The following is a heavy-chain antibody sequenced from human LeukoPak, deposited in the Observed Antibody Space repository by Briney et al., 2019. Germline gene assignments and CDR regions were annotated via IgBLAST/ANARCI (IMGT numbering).Heavy chain of an antibody. CDR3: AKGSRSGSYSFSTFDP. D-gene: IGHD3-10*01. J-gene: IGHJ5*02. CDR2: ISGSGGST. CDR1: GFTFISYA. V-gene: IGHV3-23*01. Sequence: GGGLRLSCAAPGFTFISYAMSWGRQGPGEGLWWVSAISGSGGSTYYADSVKGRFTISRDNSKNTLYLQMNSLRAEDTAVYYCAKGSRSGSYSFSTFDPWGQGTLVTVSS.